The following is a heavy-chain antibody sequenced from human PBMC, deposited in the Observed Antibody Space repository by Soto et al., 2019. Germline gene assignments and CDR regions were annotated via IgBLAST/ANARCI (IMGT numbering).Heavy chain of an antibody. J-gene: IGHJ4*02. CDR2: IWYDGSNK. D-gene: IGHD3-10*01. CDR3: ARARGGSGSCFDY. CDR1: GFTFSTYG. V-gene: IGHV3-33*01. Sequence: GGSLRLSCAASGFTFSTYGIHWVRQAPGKGLEWVVVIWYDGSNKYYADSVKGRFTISRDNSKNTVYLQMNSLRAEDTAVYYCARARGGSGSCFDYWGQGTLVTVSS.